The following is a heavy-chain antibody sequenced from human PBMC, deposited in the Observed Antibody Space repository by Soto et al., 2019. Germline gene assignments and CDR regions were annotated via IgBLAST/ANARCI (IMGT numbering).Heavy chain of an antibody. CDR1: GYTFTSYH. J-gene: IGHJ4*02. V-gene: IGHV1-18*01. D-gene: IGHD3-10*01. CDR3: ARSYGSGRNLRPYDY. CDR2: ISVNNDNT. Sequence: ASVKVSCKASGYTFTSYHINWVRQAPGQGLEWMGWISVNNDNTNYVQKLQGRVTMTTDTSTSTAYMELRSLRSDDTAIYYCARSYGSGRNLRPYDYWGQGSLVTVSS.